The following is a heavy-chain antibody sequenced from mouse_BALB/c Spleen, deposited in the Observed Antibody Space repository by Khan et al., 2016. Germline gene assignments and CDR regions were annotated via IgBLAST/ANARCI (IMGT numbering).Heavy chain of an antibody. CDR2: INPSSDYT. CDR3: AREGWLLGYFDD. J-gene: IGHJ2*01. V-gene: IGHV1-4*01. CDR1: GYTFTTYT. Sequence: QVQLQQSGAELARPGASVKMSCKASGYTFTTYTMFWVKQRPGQGLEWIGYINPSSDYTDYNQKFKDKATLTADKSSSPAYMQLNSLTSEDSAVYYCAREGWLLGYFDDWGQGTTLTVSS. D-gene: IGHD2-3*01.